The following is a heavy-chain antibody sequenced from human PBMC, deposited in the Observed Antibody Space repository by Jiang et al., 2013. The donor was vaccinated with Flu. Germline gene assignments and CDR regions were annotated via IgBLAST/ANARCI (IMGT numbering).Heavy chain of an antibody. Sequence: SDSGLVKPSQTLSLTCTVSGGSISSGGYYWSWIRQHPGKGLEWIGYIYYSGSTYYNPSLKSRVTISVDTSKNQFSLKLSSVTAADTAVYYCARNAITQSAFDIWGQGTMVTVSS. D-gene: IGHD3-10*01. V-gene: IGHV4-31*03. CDR3: ARNAITQSAFDI. CDR1: GGSISSGGYY. CDR2: IYYSGST. J-gene: IGHJ3*02.